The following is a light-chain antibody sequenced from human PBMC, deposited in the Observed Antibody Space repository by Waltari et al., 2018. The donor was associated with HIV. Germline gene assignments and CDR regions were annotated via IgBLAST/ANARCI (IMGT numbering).Light chain of an antibody. J-gene: IGLJ3*02. CDR1: WSDIGSYDL. CDR3: CSYAGSGTFVV. Sequence: QSALTQPASVSGSPGQSITLSCSGTWSDIGSYDLVSWYQHFPGKAPKRILYDVNELPSGVSPLYSGSKSGNTASLVISGLQSEDEADYYCCSYAGSGTFVVFGGGTRLTV. V-gene: IGLV2-23*02. CDR2: DVN.